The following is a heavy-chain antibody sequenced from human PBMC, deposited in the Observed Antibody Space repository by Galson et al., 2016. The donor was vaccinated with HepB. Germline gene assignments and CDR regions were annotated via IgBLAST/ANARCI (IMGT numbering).Heavy chain of an antibody. D-gene: IGHD1-14*01. CDR1: GYTFRNYV. CDR2: IIPMFGTP. V-gene: IGHV1-69*13. J-gene: IGHJ6*02. Sequence: SVKVSCKASGYTFRNYVISWVRQAPGQGLEWMGGIIPMFGTPYYAHNFRGRVTINADESTSTGYMALSSLRSEDTAVYYCARSAPSGLNHHHYYGMDVWGQGTTVTVSS. CDR3: ARSAPSGLNHHHYYGMDV.